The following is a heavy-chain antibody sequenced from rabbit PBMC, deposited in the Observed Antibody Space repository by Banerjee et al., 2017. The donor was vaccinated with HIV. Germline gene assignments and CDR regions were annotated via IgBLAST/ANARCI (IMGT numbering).Heavy chain of an antibody. Sequence: QEQLVESGGGLVQPEGSLTLTCTASGFSFNNKYVMCWVRQAPGKGLEWIACINTNTGNTVYASWAKGPFTISRSTSLNTVTLQMTSLTAADTATYFCARDAYVDVGWATYFGLWGQGTLVTVS. CDR1: GFSFNNKYV. D-gene: IGHD6-1*01. CDR3: ARDAYVDVGWATYFGL. CDR2: INTNTGNT. J-gene: IGHJ4*01. V-gene: IGHV1S47*01.